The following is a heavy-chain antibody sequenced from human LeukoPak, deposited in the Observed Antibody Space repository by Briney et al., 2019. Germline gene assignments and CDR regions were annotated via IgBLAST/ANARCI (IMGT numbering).Heavy chain of an antibody. CDR3: ARDLSLPGIAVAGTDD. D-gene: IGHD6-19*01. J-gene: IGHJ4*02. Sequence: PGGSLRLSCAASGFTVSSNYMSWVRQAPGKGLEWFSVIYSGGSTYYADSVKGRFTISRDNSKNTLYLQMNSLRAEDTAVYYCARDLSLPGIAVAGTDDWGQGTLVTVSS. CDR1: GFTVSSNY. V-gene: IGHV3-53*01. CDR2: IYSGGST.